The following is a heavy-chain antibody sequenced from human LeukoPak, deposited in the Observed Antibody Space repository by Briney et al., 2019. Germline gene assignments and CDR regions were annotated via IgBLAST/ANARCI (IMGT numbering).Heavy chain of an antibody. CDR2: INTNTGNP. J-gene: IGHJ6*02. Sequence: GASVKVSYKASGYTFTSYAMNWVRQAPGQGLEWMGWINTNTGNPTYAQGFTGRFVFSLDTSVSTAYLQISSLKAEDTAVYYCAKIVGATPGDYYYYGMDVWGQGTTVTVSS. V-gene: IGHV7-4-1*02. CDR1: GYTFTSYA. D-gene: IGHD1-26*01. CDR3: AKIVGATPGDYYYYGMDV.